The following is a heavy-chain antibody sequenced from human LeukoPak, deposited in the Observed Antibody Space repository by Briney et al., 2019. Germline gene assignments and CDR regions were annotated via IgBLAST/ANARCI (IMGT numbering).Heavy chain of an antibody. J-gene: IGHJ4*02. CDR1: GVSVSSDSAS. V-gene: IGHV6-1*01. CDR3: ASSLAAVGGSAFFDY. D-gene: IGHD6-19*01. CDR2: TYYRSKWYN. Sequence: SQTLSLTCAISGVSVSSDSASWSWVRQSPSRGLEWLGRTYYRSKWYNDYAGSVKGRIAINPDTSKNHFSLQLHSVTPEDTAVYYCASSLAAVGGSAFFDYWGQGILVTASS.